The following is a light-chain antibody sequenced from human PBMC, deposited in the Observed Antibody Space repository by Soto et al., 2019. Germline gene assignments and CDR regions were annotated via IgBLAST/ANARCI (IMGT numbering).Light chain of an antibody. Sequence: EIVLTQSPGTLSLSPGERATLSCRASQSVSSSYLAWYQQKPGQAPRLXIYGASSRATGIPDRFSGSGSGTDFTLTISRLEPEDFAGYYCQQYGSSPGTFGQGTKVDI. CDR1: QSVSSSY. V-gene: IGKV3-20*01. CDR3: QQYGSSPGT. CDR2: GAS. J-gene: IGKJ1*01.